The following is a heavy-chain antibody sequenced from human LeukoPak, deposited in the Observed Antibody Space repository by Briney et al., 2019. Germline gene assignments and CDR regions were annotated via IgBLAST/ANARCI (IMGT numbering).Heavy chain of an antibody. D-gene: IGHD3-10*01. CDR1: GYTFTSYG. V-gene: IGHV1-18*01. Sequence: ASVKVSCKASGYTFTSYGISWVRQAPGQGLEWMGWTSAYNGNTNYAQKLQGRVTMTTDTSTSTAYMELRSLRSDDTAVYYCARDLSPLVRGVISDYWGQGTLVTVSS. J-gene: IGHJ4*02. CDR2: TSAYNGNT. CDR3: ARDLSPLVRGVISDY.